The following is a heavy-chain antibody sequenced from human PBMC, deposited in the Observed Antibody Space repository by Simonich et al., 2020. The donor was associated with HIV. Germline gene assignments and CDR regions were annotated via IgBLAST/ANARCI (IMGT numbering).Heavy chain of an antibody. Sequence: QVQLVESGGGVVQPGRSLRLSCAASGFTFSSNAMHWVRQAPGQGLEWVAVITYDGSNKYYADSVKGRFTISRDNSKNTLYLQMTSLRAEDTAVYYCASGGSISSVWADDYWGQGTLVTVSS. D-gene: IGHD3-16*01. CDR2: ITYDGSNK. CDR3: ASGGSISSVWADDY. CDR1: GFTFSSNA. J-gene: IGHJ4*02. V-gene: IGHV3-30*07.